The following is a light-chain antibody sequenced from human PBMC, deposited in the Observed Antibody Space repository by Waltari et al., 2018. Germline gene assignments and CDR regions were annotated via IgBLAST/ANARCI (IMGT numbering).Light chain of an antibody. CDR1: SSNIGAGFD. CDR2: GNI. Sequence: QSVLTQPPSVSGAPGQSVTISCTGSSSNIGAGFDVHWYQQVPGTAPKLLTYGNINRPCGVPGRFAGSKSDSSASLAITGLQADDEADYYCQSYDSSLRAVVFGGGTSLTVL. V-gene: IGLV1-40*01. J-gene: IGLJ2*01. CDR3: QSYDSSLRAVV.